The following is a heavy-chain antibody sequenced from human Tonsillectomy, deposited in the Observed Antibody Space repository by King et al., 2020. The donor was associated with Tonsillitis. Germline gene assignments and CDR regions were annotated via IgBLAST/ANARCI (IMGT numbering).Heavy chain of an antibody. J-gene: IGHJ4*02. V-gene: IGHV3-53*01. CDR2: IYSGGST. D-gene: IGHD6-19*01. Sequence: VQLVESGGGLIQPGGSLRLSCAASGFTVSSKYMSRVRQAPGKGLEWVSVIYSGGSTYYADSVKGRFTISRDNSKNTLYLQMNSLRAEDTAGYYCARDQVSSGWYYFDYWGQGTLVTVSS. CDR1: GFTVSSKY. CDR3: ARDQVSSGWYYFDY.